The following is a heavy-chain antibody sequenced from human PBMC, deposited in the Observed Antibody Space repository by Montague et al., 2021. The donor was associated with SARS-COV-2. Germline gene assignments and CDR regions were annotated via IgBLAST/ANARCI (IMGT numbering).Heavy chain of an antibody. J-gene: IGHJ5*02. D-gene: IGHD2-2*01. V-gene: IGHV4-39*01. CDR1: GGSISSSSYY. CDR2: IYYSGST. Sequence: SETLSLTCTVSGGSISSSSYYWGWIRQPPGKGLEWIGSIYYSGSTYYNPSLKSRVTISVDTSKNRFSLKLSSVTAADTAVYYCARLLLYCSSTSCYEARFDPWGQGTLVTVSS. CDR3: ARLLLYCSSTSCYEARFDP.